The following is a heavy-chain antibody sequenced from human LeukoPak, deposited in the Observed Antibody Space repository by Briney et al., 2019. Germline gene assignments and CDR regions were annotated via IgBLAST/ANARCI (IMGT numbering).Heavy chain of an antibody. J-gene: IGHJ4*02. D-gene: IGHD3-10*01. CDR1: GYTFTSYD. CDR2: VNPNSGNT. CDR3: ARVRLGTYGSGSYFVY. Sequence: GESLKVSCKASGYTFTSYDINWVRQATGQGLEWMGWVNPNSGNTGYAQKFQGRVTMTRNTSISTAYMELSSLRSEDTAVYYCARVRLGTYGSGSYFVYWGQGTLVTVSS. V-gene: IGHV1-8*01.